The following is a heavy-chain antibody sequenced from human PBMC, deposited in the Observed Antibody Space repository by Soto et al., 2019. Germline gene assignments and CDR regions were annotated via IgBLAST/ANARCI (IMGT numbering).Heavy chain of an antibody. Sequence: QVQLQQWGAGLLKPSETLSLTCAVYGGSFSGYYWSWIRQPPGKGLEWIGEINHSGSTNYNPSLKSRVTISVDTSKNQFSLMLSSVTAADTALYYWARAGVRHPTAGYWYFDLWGRGTLVTVSS. CDR2: INHSGST. V-gene: IGHV4-34*01. CDR1: GGSFSGYY. CDR3: ARAGVRHPTAGYWYFDL. J-gene: IGHJ2*01. D-gene: IGHD1-1*01.